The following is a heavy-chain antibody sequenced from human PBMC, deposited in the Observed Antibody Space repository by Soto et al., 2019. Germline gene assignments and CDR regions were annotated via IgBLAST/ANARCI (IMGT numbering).Heavy chain of an antibody. V-gene: IGHV4-34*01. CDR3: GGAEAGPNKY. J-gene: IGHJ4*02. Sequence: QVQLQQWGAGLLKPSATLSLTCTVHGASFTGHYWSWVRQSPGKGLEWIGEMNHLGSSNYNPSLKSRVTLSVDTSKKQFSLNLRSVTAVDTAVYFCGGAEAGPNKYWGQGTLVTVSS. CDR2: MNHLGSS. D-gene: IGHD6-13*01. CDR1: GASFTGHY.